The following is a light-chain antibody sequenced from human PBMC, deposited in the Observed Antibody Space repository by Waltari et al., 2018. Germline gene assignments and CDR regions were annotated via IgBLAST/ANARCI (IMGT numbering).Light chain of an antibody. J-gene: IGKJ4*01. CDR3: QQRGNRPPVT. V-gene: IGKV3-11*01. CDR1: ECVSNF. CDR2: DAS. Sequence: EIVLTQSPATLSLSPGERATLSCRASECVSNFLAWYQQRPCQAPRLLIYDASNRAPGIPARFSGSGSGTDFTLTISSLEPEDFAVYYCQQRGNRPPVTFGGGTKVEIK.